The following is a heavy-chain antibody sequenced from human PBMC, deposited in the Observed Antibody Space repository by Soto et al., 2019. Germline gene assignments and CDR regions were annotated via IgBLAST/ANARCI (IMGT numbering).Heavy chain of an antibody. J-gene: IGHJ4*02. D-gene: IGHD6-19*01. CDR1: GGSFSGYY. CDR2: INHSGST. CDR3: ARGVDQAVAGTVGTYYFDY. V-gene: IGHV4-34*01. Sequence: SETLSLTCAVYGGSFSGYYWSWIRQPPGKGLEWIGEINHSGSTNYNPSLKSRVTISVDTSKNQFSLKLGSVTAADTAVYYCARGVDQAVAGTVGTYYFDYWGQGTLVNVSS.